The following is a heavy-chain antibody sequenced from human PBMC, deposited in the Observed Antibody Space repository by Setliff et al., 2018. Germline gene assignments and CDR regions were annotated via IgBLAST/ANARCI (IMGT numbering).Heavy chain of an antibody. CDR1: GGSLSADYY. J-gene: IGHJ4*02. CDR3: ARDHGNWGFDY. D-gene: IGHD7-27*01. CDR2: VHPDGST. V-gene: IGHV4-61*10. Sequence: PSETLSLTCTVSGGSLSADYYWSWIRQPAWKGLEWIGHVHPDGSTNYNPSLYSRVVISVDTSKNQFSLKLSSVTAADTAVYYCARDHGNWGFDYWGQGTLVTVSS.